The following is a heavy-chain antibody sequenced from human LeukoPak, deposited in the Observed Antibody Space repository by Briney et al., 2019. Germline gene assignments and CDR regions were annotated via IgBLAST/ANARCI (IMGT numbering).Heavy chain of an antibody. D-gene: IGHD3-22*01. V-gene: IGHV4-39*01. J-gene: IGHJ4*02. CDR3: ARHRYYYDSSGYFPDY. Sequence: PSEILSLTCTVSGGSISSSSYYWGWIRQPPGKGLEWIGSIYYSGSTYYNPSLKSRVTISVDTSKNQFSLKLSSVTAADTAVYYCARHRYYYDSSGYFPDYWGQGTLVTVSS. CDR1: GGSISSSSYY. CDR2: IYYSGST.